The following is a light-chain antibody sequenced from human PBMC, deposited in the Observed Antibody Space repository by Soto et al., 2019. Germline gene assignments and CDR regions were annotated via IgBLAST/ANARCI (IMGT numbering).Light chain of an antibody. CDR2: DAS. CDR3: QQFSSYPLT. J-gene: IGKJ4*01. CDR1: QSVSSY. Sequence: EIVLTQSPATLSLSPGERATLSCRASQSVSSYLAWYQQKPGQAPRLLIYDASNRATGIPARFSGSGSGTDFTLTISRLEPEDFAVYYCQQFSSYPLTFGGGTKVHI. V-gene: IGKV3-11*01.